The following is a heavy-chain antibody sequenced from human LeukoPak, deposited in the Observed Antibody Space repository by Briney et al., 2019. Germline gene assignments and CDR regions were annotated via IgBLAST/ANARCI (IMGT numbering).Heavy chain of an antibody. D-gene: IGHD3-3*01. Sequence: GGSLRLSCAASGFTFSSYAMHWVRQAPGKGLEWVAVISYDGSNKYYADSVKGRFTISRDNSKNTLHLQMNSLRAEDTAVYYCARERYDFWSGYLVDYWGQGTLVTVSS. CDR2: ISYDGSNK. CDR3: ARERYDFWSGYLVDY. J-gene: IGHJ4*02. V-gene: IGHV3-30-3*01. CDR1: GFTFSSYA.